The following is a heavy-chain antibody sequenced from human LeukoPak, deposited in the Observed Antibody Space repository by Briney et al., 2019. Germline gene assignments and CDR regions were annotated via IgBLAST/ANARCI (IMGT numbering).Heavy chain of an antibody. CDR3: ATEVIVLRGDAFDI. CDR2: IYTSGST. Sequence: PSETLSLTCTVSGGSISSYYWSWIRQPAGKGLEWIGRIYTSGSTNYNPSLKSRVTMSVDTSKNQFSLKLSSVTAADTAVYYCATEVIVLRGDAFDIWGQGTMVTVSS. J-gene: IGHJ3*02. D-gene: IGHD2/OR15-2a*01. CDR1: GGSISSYY. V-gene: IGHV4-4*07.